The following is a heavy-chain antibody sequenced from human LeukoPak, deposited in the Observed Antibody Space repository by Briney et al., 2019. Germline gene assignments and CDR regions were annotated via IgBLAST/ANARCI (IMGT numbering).Heavy chain of an antibody. V-gene: IGHV3-33*01. J-gene: IGHJ6*02. CDR3: ARSYCSGIRCYYYYYGMDV. CDR1: GFTFSSYG. CDR2: IWYDGSSK. D-gene: IGHD2-15*01. Sequence: GTSLRLSCAASGFTFSSYGMHWVRQAPGKGLEWVAVIWYDGSSKYYVDSVKGRFTISRDNSKNTLYLQMNSLRAEDTAVYYCARSYCSGIRCYYYYYGMDVWGQGTTVTVSS.